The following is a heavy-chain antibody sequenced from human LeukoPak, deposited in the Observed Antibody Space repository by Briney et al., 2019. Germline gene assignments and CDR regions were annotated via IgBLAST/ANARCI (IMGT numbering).Heavy chain of an antibody. V-gene: IGHV4-59*01. CDR2: IYYSGST. CDR3: ARAPDPPYCGGDCYSLDYFDY. D-gene: IGHD2-21*02. Sequence: SETLSLTCTVSGGSISSYYWSWIRQPPGKGLEWIGYIYYSGSTNYNPSLKSRVTISVDTSKNQFSLKLSSVTAADTAVYHCARAPDPPYCGGDCYSLDYFDYWGQGTLVTVSS. J-gene: IGHJ4*02. CDR1: GGSISSYY.